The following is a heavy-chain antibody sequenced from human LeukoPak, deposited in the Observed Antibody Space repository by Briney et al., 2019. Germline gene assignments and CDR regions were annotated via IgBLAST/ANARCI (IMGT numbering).Heavy chain of an antibody. CDR2: ISSSSSYI. Sequence: GRSLRLSCAASGFTFSSYSMNWVRQAPGKGLEWVSSISSSSSYIYYADSVKGRFTISRDNAKNSLYLQMNSLRAEDTAVYYCARDQEGSWFDPWGQGTLVTVSS. J-gene: IGHJ5*02. CDR1: GFTFSSYS. V-gene: IGHV3-21*01. CDR3: ARDQEGSWFDP.